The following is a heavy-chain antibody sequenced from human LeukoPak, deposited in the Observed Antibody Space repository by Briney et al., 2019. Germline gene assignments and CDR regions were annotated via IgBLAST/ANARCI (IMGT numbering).Heavy chain of an antibody. V-gene: IGHV4-4*07. J-gene: IGHJ4*02. Sequence: PSETLSLTCTVAGGSISSYYWSWVRQPAGEGRGWMGRIYTSVSTNYNPSLKGRATMSVDTSKHQFSLQLSSVTAADTAVYYCARGMRFSGAAAVWGQGTLVTVSS. CDR1: GGSISSYY. CDR2: IYTSVST. D-gene: IGHD6-13*01. CDR3: ARGMRFSGAAAV.